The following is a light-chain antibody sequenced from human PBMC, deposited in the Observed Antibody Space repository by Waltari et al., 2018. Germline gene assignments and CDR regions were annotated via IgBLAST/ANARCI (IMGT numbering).Light chain of an antibody. Sequence: QSALTQPASVSGSPGQSITISCTGTSTDIGSYNSVPWYQQHPGKAPKLMIYDVTKRPSGVSKRFSGSKSGNTASLTISGLQADDEADYYCCSYAPSREFGGGTKLTVL. CDR2: DVT. CDR3: CSYAPSRE. J-gene: IGLJ2*01. CDR1: STDIGSYNS. V-gene: IGLV2-23*02.